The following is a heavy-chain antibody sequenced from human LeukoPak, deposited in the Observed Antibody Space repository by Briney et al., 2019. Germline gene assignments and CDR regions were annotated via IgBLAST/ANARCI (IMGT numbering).Heavy chain of an antibody. J-gene: IGHJ6*04. V-gene: IGHV3-7*01. CDR2: IKEDGSVQ. Sequence: GGPLRLSCTASGFPFSGYWISWVRQAPGKGLEWVANIKEDGSVQDYVDSVKGRFTISRDNAKNSVYLQMSSLRVDDTAVYYCVGQLLRVVWGKGTTVTVSS. CDR1: GFPFSGYW. D-gene: IGHD2-2*01. CDR3: VGQLLRVV.